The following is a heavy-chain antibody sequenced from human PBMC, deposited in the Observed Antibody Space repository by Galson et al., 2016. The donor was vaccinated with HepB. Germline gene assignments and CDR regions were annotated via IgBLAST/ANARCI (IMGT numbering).Heavy chain of an antibody. Sequence: SVKVSCKASGYTFTNYYLHWVRQAPGHGPEWMGMINPRGGRTTYAQKFQGRVTLTTDTSSSAVFMELSSLKSDDTAVYYCARPLYGSGSPINFWVFDLWGRGTLVIVSS. CDR3: ARPLYGSGSPINFWVFDL. CDR1: GYTFTNYY. D-gene: IGHD3-10*01. CDR2: INPRGGRT. V-gene: IGHV1-46*01. J-gene: IGHJ2*01.